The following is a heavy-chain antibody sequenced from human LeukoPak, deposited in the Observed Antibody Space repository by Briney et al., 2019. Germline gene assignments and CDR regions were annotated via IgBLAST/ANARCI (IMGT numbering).Heavy chain of an antibody. J-gene: IGHJ4*02. Sequence: SETLSLTCTVSGGSISSSSYYWGWIRQPPGKGLEWIGSIYYSGSTYYNPSLKSRVTISVDTSKNQFSLKLSSVTAADTAVYYCARLWGYQRYFDYWGQGTLVTVSS. CDR3: ARLWGYQRYFDY. CDR1: GGSISSSSYY. CDR2: IYYSGST. V-gene: IGHV4-39*01. D-gene: IGHD3-16*02.